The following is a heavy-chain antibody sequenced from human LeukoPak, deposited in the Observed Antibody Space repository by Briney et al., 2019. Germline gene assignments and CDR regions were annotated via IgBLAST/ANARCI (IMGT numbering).Heavy chain of an antibody. CDR2: INPNSGGT. D-gene: IGHD1-26*01. CDR3: ARVVVGGEWELPNYFQH. CDR1: GYTFTGYY. V-gene: IGHV1-2*02. Sequence: ASVKVSCKASGYTFTGYYMHWVRQAPGQGLEWMGWINPNSGGTNYAQKFQGRVTMTRDTSISTAYMELSRLRSDDTAVYYCARVVVGGEWELPNYFQHWGQGTLVTVSS. J-gene: IGHJ1*01.